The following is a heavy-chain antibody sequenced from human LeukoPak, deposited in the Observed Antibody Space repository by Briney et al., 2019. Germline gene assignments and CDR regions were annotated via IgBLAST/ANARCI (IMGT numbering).Heavy chain of an antibody. J-gene: IGHJ4*02. V-gene: IGHV3-7*03. Sequence: GGSLRLSCAASGFTISSYWMSWVRQAPGRGLERVANIKQDGSEKCYVDSVKGRFTISRDNAKNSLYLQMNSLRAEDTAVYYCARDLGSGRYPFDYWGQGTLVTVSS. D-gene: IGHD6-19*01. CDR3: ARDLGSGRYPFDY. CDR1: GFTISSYW. CDR2: IKQDGSEK.